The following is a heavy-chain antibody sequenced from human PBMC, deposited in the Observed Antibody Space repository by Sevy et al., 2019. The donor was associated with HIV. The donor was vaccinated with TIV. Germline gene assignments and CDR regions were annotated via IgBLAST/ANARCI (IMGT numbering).Heavy chain of an antibody. J-gene: IGHJ6*02. CDR1: GFTFSDYY. CDR3: ARVGGDRRYCGGDCYSHYYYYSMDV. CDR2: ISSSGSTI. D-gene: IGHD2-21*02. Sequence: GGSLRLSCAASGFTFSDYYMSWIRQAPGKGLEWVSYISSSGSTIYYADSVKGRFTISRDNAKNSLYLQMNSLRAEDTAVYYCARVGGDRRYCGGDCYSHYYYYSMDVWGQGTTVTVSS. V-gene: IGHV3-11*04.